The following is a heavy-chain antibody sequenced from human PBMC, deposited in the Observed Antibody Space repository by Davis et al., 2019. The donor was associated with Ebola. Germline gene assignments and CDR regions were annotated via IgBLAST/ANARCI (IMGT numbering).Heavy chain of an antibody. CDR1: GFTFDDFA. V-gene: IGHV3-20*01. J-gene: IGHJ5*01. D-gene: IGHD3-9*01. Sequence: GGSLRLSCAASGFTFDDFAMAWVRQSPGKGLEWVSGINWNGGSTGYADSVKGRFTISRDNARNLVYVQMNSLRAEDTALYHCTRVNVVTGYSRFDSWGQGTLVTVSS. CDR2: INWNGGST. CDR3: TRVNVVTGYSRFDS.